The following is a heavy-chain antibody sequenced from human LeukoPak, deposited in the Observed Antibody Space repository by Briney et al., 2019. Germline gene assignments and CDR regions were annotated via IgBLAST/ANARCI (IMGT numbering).Heavy chain of an antibody. D-gene: IGHD6-19*01. V-gene: IGHV4-4*07. CDR2: ISSSGSA. CDR1: GGSISGSY. Sequence: SETLSLTCTVSGGSISGSYWSWLRQPAGKGLEWIGRISSSGSANYNPSLKSRVTMSIDTSKNQFSLKLSIVTAADTAVYYCAKGPSGSYGFDYWGPGTQVTVSS. J-gene: IGHJ4*02. CDR3: AKGPSGSYGFDY.